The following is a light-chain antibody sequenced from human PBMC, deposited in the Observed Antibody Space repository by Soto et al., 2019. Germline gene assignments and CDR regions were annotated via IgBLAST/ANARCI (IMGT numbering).Light chain of an antibody. CDR2: EVS. V-gene: IGLV2-14*01. Sequence: QSALTQPASVSGSPGQSITLSCTGTSSDVGGYNYVSWYQQHPGKAPKLMIYEVSNWPSGVSRRFSGSKSGNTASLTISGLQAEDDADYYCSSYTSFHTYVFGTGTKLTVL. CDR1: SSDVGGYNY. J-gene: IGLJ1*01. CDR3: SSYTSFHTYV.